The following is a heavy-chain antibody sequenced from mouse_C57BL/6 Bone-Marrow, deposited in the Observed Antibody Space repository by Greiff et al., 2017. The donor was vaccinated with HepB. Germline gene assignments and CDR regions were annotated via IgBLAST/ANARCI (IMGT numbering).Heavy chain of an antibody. J-gene: IGHJ1*03. V-gene: IGHV14-4*01. CDR1: GFNIKDDY. D-gene: IGHD2-5*01. CDR2: IDPENGDT. CDR3: TTGYSNYWYFDV. Sequence: EVKLQESGAELVRPGASVKLSCTASGFNIKDDYMHWVKQRPEQGLEWIGWIDPENGDTEYASKFQGKATITADTSSNTAYLQLSSLTSEDTAVYYCTTGYSNYWYFDVWGTGTTVTVSS.